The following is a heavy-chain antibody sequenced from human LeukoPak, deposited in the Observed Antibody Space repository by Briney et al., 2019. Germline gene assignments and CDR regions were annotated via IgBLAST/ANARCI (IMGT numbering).Heavy chain of an antibody. CDR3: ARDRLYCSSSSCYRKYFEY. D-gene: IGHD2-2*01. CDR1: GGSISSYF. J-gene: IGHJ4*02. Sequence: SETLSLTCTVSGGSISSYFWSWIRQPPGKGLEWIGYIYYSGSTNYTPSVKSRVTVSVDTSNNQFSLKLGSVTAADTAVYYCARDRLYCSSSSCYRKYFEYWGQGILVTVSS. CDR2: IYYSGST. V-gene: IGHV4-59*01.